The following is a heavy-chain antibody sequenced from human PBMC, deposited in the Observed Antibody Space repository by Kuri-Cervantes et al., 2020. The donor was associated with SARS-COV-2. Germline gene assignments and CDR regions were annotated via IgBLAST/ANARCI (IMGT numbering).Heavy chain of an antibody. J-gene: IGHJ6*04. V-gene: IGHV4-59*01. D-gene: IGHD6-25*01. CDR1: GGSISSYY. CDR3: ARDRLGSDV. Sequence: GSLRLSCTVSGGSISSYYWSWIRQPPGKGLEWIGYIYYRGSTNYNPSLKSRVTISVDTSKNQFSLKLSSVTAADTAVYYCARDRLGSDVWGKGTAVTVPS. CDR2: IYYRGST.